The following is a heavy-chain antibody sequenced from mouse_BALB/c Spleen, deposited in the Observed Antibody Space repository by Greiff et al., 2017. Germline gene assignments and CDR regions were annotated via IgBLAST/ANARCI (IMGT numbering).Heavy chain of an antibody. CDR2: ISSGGGST. Sequence: EVQGVESGGGLVKPGGSLKLSCAASGFAFSSYDMSWVRQTPEKRLEWVAYISSGGGSTYYPDTVKGRFTISRDNAKNTLYLQMSSLKSEDTAMYYCARAGSKSLYYAMDYWGQGTSVTVSS. V-gene: IGHV5-12-1*01. CDR1: GFAFSSYD. D-gene: IGHD1-3*01. CDR3: ARAGSKSLYYAMDY. J-gene: IGHJ4*01.